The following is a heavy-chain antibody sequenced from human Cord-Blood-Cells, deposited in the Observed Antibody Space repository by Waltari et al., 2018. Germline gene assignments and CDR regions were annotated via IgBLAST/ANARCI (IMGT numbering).Heavy chain of an antibody. J-gene: IGHJ3*02. D-gene: IGHD5-12*01. CDR1: GGSISRSSYY. Sequence: QLQLQESGPGLVKPSETLSLTCTVSGGSISRSSYYWGWIRQPPGKGLEWIGSIYYSGSTYYNPSLKSRVTISVDTSKNQFSLKLSSVTAADTAVYYCATNSGYDAFDIWGQGTMVTVSS. V-gene: IGHV4-39*07. CDR2: IYYSGST. CDR3: ATNSGYDAFDI.